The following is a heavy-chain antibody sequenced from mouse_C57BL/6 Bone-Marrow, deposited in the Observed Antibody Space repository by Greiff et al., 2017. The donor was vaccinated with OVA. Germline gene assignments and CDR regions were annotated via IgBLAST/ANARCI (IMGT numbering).Heavy chain of an antibody. Sequence: QVQLQQPGAELVKPGASVKMSCKASGYTFTSYWITWVKQRPGQGLEWIGDIYPGSGSTNYNEKFKSKATLTVDTSSSTAYMQLSSLTSEDSAVYYCARPYYYGSRRYYFDYWDQGTTLTVSS. CDR2: IYPGSGST. D-gene: IGHD1-1*01. CDR1: GYTFTSYW. CDR3: ARPYYYGSRRYYFDY. J-gene: IGHJ2*01. V-gene: IGHV1-55*01.